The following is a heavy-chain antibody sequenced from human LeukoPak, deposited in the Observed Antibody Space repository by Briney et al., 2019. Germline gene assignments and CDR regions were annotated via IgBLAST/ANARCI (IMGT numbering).Heavy chain of an antibody. CDR1: GGTFSSYA. CDR2: IIPIFGTA. D-gene: IGHD3-10*01. J-gene: IGHJ4*02. Sequence: SVKVSCKASGGTFSSYAISWVRQAPGQGLEWMGGIIPIFGTANYAQKFQGRVTITADESTSTAYMELSSLRSEDTAVYFCARADSLGNYYDVWGQGTLVTVSS. CDR3: ARADSLGNYYDV. V-gene: IGHV1-69*13.